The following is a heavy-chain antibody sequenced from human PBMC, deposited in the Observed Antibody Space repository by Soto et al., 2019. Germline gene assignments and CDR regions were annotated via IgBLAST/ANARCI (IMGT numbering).Heavy chain of an antibody. J-gene: IGHJ4*02. D-gene: IGHD4-4*01. CDR1: GFSLSTSGLR. Sequence: SGPTLVSPTQTVTLTCTISGFSLSTSGLRVSCIRQSPGKALEWLARVDWDDDKLYTTSLQTRLTISKDTSKNHVVLTMTNMDHAYTGKYFCARTGRYSSSYFEYWGQGSLVTVSS. CDR3: ARTGRYSSSYFEY. CDR2: VDWDDDK. V-gene: IGHV2-70*04.